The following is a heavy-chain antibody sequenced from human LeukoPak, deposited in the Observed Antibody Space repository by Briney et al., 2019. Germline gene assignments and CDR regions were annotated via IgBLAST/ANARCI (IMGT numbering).Heavy chain of an antibody. Sequence: SVKVSCKASGGTFSSYAISWVRQAPGQGLEWMGGIIPIFGTANYAQKFQGRVTITADESTSTAYMELSSLRSEDTAVYYCASHYYGSGSYTYYYYYGMDVWGQGTTVTVSS. J-gene: IGHJ6*02. D-gene: IGHD3-10*01. V-gene: IGHV1-69*01. CDR3: ASHYYGSGSYTYYYYYGMDV. CDR1: GGTFSSYA. CDR2: IIPIFGTA.